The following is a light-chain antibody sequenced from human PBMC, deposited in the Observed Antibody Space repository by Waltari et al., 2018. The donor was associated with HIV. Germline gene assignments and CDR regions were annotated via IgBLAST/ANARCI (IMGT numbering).Light chain of an antibody. Sequence: DIQLTQSPSFLSASVGDRITITCRASRDISTYLAWYQQKPGGVPKLLIYASSTLQNEVPSRFSGRGFGTEFTLTISGLQPDDFAIYYCQHLHSFPLSFGEGT. V-gene: IGKV1-9*01. CDR3: QHLHSFPLS. CDR2: ASS. J-gene: IGKJ2*03. CDR1: RDISTY.